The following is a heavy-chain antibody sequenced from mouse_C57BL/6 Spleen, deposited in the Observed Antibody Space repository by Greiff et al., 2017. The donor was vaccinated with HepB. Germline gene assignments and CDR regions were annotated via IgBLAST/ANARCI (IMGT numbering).Heavy chain of an antibody. V-gene: IGHV1-66*01. CDR3: ARSAGYWYFDV. Sequence: VQLQESGPELVKPGASVKISCKASGYSFTSYYIHWVKQRPGQGLEWIGWIYPGSGNTKYTEKFKGKATLTADTSSSTAYMQLSSLTSEDSAVYYCARSAGYWYFDVWGTGTTVTVSS. CDR2: IYPGSGNT. J-gene: IGHJ1*03. CDR1: GYSFTSYY. D-gene: IGHD1-2*01.